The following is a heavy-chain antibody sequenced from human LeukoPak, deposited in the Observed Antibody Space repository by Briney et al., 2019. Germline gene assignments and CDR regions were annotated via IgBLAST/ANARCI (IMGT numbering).Heavy chain of an antibody. CDR3: ARSTMVRGAVAFDY. V-gene: IGHV4-34*01. Sequence: SETLSLTCAVYGGSFSGYYWSWIRQPPGKGLEWIGEINHSGSTYYNPSLKSRVTISVDRSKNQFSLKLSSVTAADTAVYYCARSTMVRGAVAFDYWGQGTLVTVSS. D-gene: IGHD3-10*01. CDR2: INHSGST. J-gene: IGHJ4*02. CDR1: GGSFSGYY.